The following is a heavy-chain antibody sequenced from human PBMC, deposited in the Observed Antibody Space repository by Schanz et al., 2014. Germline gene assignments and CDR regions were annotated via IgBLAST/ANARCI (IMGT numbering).Heavy chain of an antibody. J-gene: IGHJ3*02. CDR1: NYIFTKYY. CDR3: VTEKRMESGTWAKAFDI. CDR2: INPYDDTI. Sequence: QLMQSGSEVRKPGASVKLSCKASNYIFTKYYIHCVRQAPGQGLEWMGLINPYDDTIDYAKKFQGRFTMTRDTSTTTVYMELSSLRSDDTAMYYCVTEKRMESGTWAKAFDIWGQGTWXTVSS. D-gene: IGHD3-3*01. V-gene: IGHV1-46*01.